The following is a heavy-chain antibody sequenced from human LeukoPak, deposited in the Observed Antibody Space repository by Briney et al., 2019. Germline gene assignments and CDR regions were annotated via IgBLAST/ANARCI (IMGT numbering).Heavy chain of an antibody. Sequence: KPSETLSLTCTVSGGSISSSSYYWGWIPPPPRKGLEWIGGIYYSGSTYYNPSLKSRVTISVDTSKNQFSLKLSSVTAADTAVYYCARTHVDTAMVTLQLYNFDYWGQGTLVTVSS. V-gene: IGHV4-39*01. J-gene: IGHJ4*02. D-gene: IGHD5-18*01. CDR1: GGSISSSSYY. CDR3: ARTHVDTAMVTLQLYNFDY. CDR2: IYYSGST.